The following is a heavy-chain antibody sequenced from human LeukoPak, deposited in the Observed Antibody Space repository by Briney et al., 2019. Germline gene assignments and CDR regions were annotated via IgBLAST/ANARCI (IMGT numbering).Heavy chain of an antibody. CDR2: ISHDGGNE. CDR1: GFTFSSYG. V-gene: IGHV3-30*18. CDR3: ANSGSPEDY. J-gene: IGHJ4*02. Sequence: GGSLRLSCAASGFTFSSYGIHWVRQAPGKGLEWVAVISHDGGNEYYADSVKGRFTISRDNSKNTLYLQMNSLRAEDTAVYYCANSGSPEDYWGQGTLVTVSS. D-gene: IGHD1-26*01.